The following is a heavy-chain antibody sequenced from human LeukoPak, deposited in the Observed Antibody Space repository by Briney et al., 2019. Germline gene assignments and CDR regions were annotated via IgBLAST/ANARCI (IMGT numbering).Heavy chain of an antibody. J-gene: IGHJ5*02. CDR2: IYYSGSA. Sequence: SETLSLTCTVSGGSISSSNYYWGWIRQPPGKGLEWIGNIYYSGSAYYNPSLKSRVTISVDTSKNQFSLNLNSVTAADTAVYYCARGAARWFDPWGQGTLVTVSS. D-gene: IGHD6-25*01. CDR3: ARGAARWFDP. CDR1: GGSISSSNYY. V-gene: IGHV4-39*07.